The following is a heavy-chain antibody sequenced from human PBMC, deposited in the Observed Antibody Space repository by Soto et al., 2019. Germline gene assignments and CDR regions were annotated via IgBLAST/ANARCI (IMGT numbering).Heavy chain of an antibody. J-gene: IGHJ1*01. CDR1: GFTFSSYA. V-gene: IGHV3-23*01. Sequence: PGGSLRLSCAASGFTFSSYAMSWVRQAPGKGLEWVSAISGSGGSTYYADSVKGRFTISRDNSKNTLYLQMNSLRAEDTAVYYCASSGWFLQVGYFQHWGQGTLVTVSS. CDR3: ASSGWFLQVGYFQH. CDR2: ISGSGGST. D-gene: IGHD6-19*01.